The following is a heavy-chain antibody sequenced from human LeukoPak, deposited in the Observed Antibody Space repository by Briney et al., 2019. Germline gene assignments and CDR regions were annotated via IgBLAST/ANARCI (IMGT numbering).Heavy chain of an antibody. CDR2: IRYDGSNK. CDR1: GFTFSSYG. CDR3: AKDIFTMVRGVVDY. V-gene: IGHV3-30*02. Sequence: GGSLRLSCAASGFTFSSYGMHWVRQAPGKGLEWVAFIRYDGSNKYYADSVKGRFTISRDNAKNSLYLQMNSLRAEDTALYYCAKDIFTMVRGVVDYWGQGTLVTVSS. J-gene: IGHJ4*02. D-gene: IGHD3-10*01.